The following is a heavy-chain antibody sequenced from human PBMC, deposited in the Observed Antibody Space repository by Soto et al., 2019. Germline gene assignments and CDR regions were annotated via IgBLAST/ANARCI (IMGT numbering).Heavy chain of an antibody. Sequence: GASVKVSCKASGYTFTSYYMHWVRQAPGQGLEWMGIINPSGGSTSYAQKFQGRVTMTRDTSTSTVYMELSSLRSEDTAVYYCARAYYYDSSGYAPDFDIWGQGTMVTVSS. CDR1: GYTFTSYY. V-gene: IGHV1-46*01. CDR3: ARAYYYDSSGYAPDFDI. D-gene: IGHD3-22*01. CDR2: INPSGGST. J-gene: IGHJ3*02.